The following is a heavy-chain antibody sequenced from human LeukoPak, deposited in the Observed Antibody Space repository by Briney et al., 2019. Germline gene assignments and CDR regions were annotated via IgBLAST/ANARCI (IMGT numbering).Heavy chain of an antibody. CDR2: IYYSGST. Sequence: PSETLSLTCTVSGGSISSYYWSWIRQPPGKGLEWIGYIYYSGSTNYNPSLKSRVTISVDTSKNQFSLKLSSVTAADTAVYYCARNEPDCSGGSCLVDYWGQGTLVTVSS. V-gene: IGHV4-59*08. CDR3: ARNEPDCSGGSCLVDY. J-gene: IGHJ4*02. D-gene: IGHD2-15*01. CDR1: GGSISSYY.